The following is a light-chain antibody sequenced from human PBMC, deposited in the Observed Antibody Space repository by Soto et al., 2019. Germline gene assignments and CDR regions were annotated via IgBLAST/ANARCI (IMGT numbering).Light chain of an antibody. V-gene: IGKV1-5*03. CDR3: VQYVTYPYS. CDR2: RAS. Sequence: DIQMTQSPSTLSASVGDMVTITCRASQSVSQELAWYQHKPGKAPKHLIYRASLLESGVPSRFSGSGSGAEFTLTISSLQPDDFATYYCVQYVTYPYSFGGGTRVEI. J-gene: IGKJ4*01. CDR1: QSVSQE.